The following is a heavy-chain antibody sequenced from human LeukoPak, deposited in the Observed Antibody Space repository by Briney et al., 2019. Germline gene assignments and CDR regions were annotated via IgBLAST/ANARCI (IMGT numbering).Heavy chain of an antibody. CDR1: GGSISNYY. CDR2: IYYSGST. D-gene: IGHD6-6*01. Sequence: SETLSLTCTVSGGSISNYYWCWIRQPPGKGLEWIGCIYYSGSTNSNPSLKSRVTISLDTSNNQFSLKLSSVTAADTAVYYCARAGQFISARPITFDYWGQGSLVTVSS. J-gene: IGHJ4*02. V-gene: IGHV4-59*01. CDR3: ARAGQFISARPITFDY.